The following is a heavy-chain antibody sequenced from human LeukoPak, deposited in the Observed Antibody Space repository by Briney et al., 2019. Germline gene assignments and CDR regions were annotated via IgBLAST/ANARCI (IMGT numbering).Heavy chain of an antibody. CDR3: ATLMGLTTVTTYTLDY. CDR2: IYHSGST. V-gene: IGHV4-30-2*01. CDR1: GGSISSGGYS. D-gene: IGHD4-17*01. J-gene: IGHJ4*02. Sequence: SETLSLTCAVSGGSISSGGYSWSWIRQPPGKGLEWIGYIYHSGSTYYNPSLKSRVTISVDRSKNQFSLKLSSVTAADTAVYYCATLMGLTTVTTYTLDYWGQGTLVTVSS.